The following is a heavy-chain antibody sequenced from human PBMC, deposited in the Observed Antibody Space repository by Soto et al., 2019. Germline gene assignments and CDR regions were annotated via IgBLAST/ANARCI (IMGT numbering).Heavy chain of an antibody. CDR2: INTGNGNT. CDR1: GYTFTTYA. CDR3: AITVNGYYYYGMDV. D-gene: IGHD4-4*01. J-gene: IGHJ6*02. Sequence: QVQLVQSGAEEKKPGASVKVSCKASGYTFTTYAIHWVRQAPGQRLEWMGWINTGNGNTKYSQKFQGRVTINQDTSASTAYMELSSLRSEDTAVYYCAITVNGYYYYGMDVWGQGTTVTVSS. V-gene: IGHV1-3*04.